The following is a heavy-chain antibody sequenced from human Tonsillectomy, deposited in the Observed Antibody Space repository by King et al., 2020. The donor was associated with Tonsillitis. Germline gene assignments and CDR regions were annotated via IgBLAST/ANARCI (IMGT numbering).Heavy chain of an antibody. Sequence: QLVQSGAEVKKPGESLRISCKGSGYSFTSYWISWVRQMPGKGLEWMGRIDPSDSYTNYSPSFQGHVTISADKSISTAYLQWSSLKASDTAMYYCARLRGDSERNYYFDYWGQGALVTVSS. V-gene: IGHV5-10-1*03. D-gene: IGHD6-13*01. J-gene: IGHJ4*02. CDR2: IDPSDSYT. CDR3: ARLRGDSERNYYFDY. CDR1: GYSFTSYW.